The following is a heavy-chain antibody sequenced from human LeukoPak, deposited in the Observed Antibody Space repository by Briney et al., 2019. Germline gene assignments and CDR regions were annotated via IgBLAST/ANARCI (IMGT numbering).Heavy chain of an antibody. CDR2: IFHTGST. J-gene: IGHJ5*02. V-gene: IGHV4-30-2*01. CDR3: ARELWFANAPGSWLDP. CDR1: GDPISSGAYS. Sequence: SQPLSLTCVVYGDPISSGAYSRRWIRQPAGKGLEWNVYIFHTGSTFYTPSLKSRATISVDNSKNQFSLRLNSVTAADTAVYYCARELWFANAPGSWLDPWGQGTLVTVSS. D-gene: IGHD3-10*01.